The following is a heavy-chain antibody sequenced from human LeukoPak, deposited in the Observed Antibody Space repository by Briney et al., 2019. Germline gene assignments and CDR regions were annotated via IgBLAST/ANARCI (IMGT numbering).Heavy chain of an antibody. CDR3: TTSYDSSGYLRGY. D-gene: IGHD3-22*01. J-gene: IGHJ4*02. CDR2: IRSKANNYAT. Sequence: GRSLRLSCAASGFTFSGSALHWVRQASGKGLEWVGRIRSKANNYATTYAASVKGRFTISRDDSENTAYLLMNSLKTEDTAVYYCTTSYDSSGYLRGYWGQGTLVTVSS. V-gene: IGHV3-73*01. CDR1: GFTFSGSA.